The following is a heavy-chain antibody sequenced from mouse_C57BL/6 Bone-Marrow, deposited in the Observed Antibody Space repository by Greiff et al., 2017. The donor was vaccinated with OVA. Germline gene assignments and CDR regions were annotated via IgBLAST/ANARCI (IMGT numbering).Heavy chain of an antibody. Sequence: EVKLQESGPGLVKPSQSLSLTCSVTGYSITSGYYWHWIRQFPGNKLEWMGYISYDGSNNYNPSLKNRISITRDTSKNQFFLKLNSVTTEDTATYYCAPNYYGSSHFDYWGQGTTLTVSS. J-gene: IGHJ2*01. D-gene: IGHD1-1*01. V-gene: IGHV3-6*01. CDR2: ISYDGSN. CDR1: GYSITSGYY. CDR3: APNYYGSSHFDY.